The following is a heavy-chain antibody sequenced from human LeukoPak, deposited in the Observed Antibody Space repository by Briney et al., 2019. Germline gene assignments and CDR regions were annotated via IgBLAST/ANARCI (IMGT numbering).Heavy chain of an antibody. V-gene: IGHV4-31*03. J-gene: IGHJ4*02. CDR1: GDSVNSGGYY. D-gene: IGHD2-2*01. CDR3: ARSGSIRRYDY. CDR2: IYSSGST. Sequence: SETLSLTCTVSGDSVNSGGYYWSWIRQHPGKGPEWIGYIYSSGSTYYDPSLKSRLTISVDTSKNQFSLNLSSVTAADTAVYYCARSGSIRRYDYWGQGTLVTVSS.